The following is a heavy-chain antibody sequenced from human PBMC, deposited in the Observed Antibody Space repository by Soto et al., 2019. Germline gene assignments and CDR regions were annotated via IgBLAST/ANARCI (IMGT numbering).Heavy chain of an antibody. V-gene: IGHV1-18*04. J-gene: IGHJ5*02. Sequence: ASVKVSCKASGYTFTGYHMHRVRQAPGQGLEWMGWISAYNGNTNYAQKLQGRVTMTTDTSTSTAYMELRSLRSDDTAVYYCARDGITIFGVVIISWFDPWGQGTLVTVSS. D-gene: IGHD3-3*01. CDR1: GYTFTGYH. CDR3: ARDGITIFGVVIISWFDP. CDR2: ISAYNGNT.